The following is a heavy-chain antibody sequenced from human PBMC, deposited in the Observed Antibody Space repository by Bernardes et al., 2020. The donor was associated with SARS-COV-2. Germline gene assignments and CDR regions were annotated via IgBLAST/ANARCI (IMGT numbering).Heavy chain of an antibody. J-gene: IGHJ6*02. Sequence: GACLKSSCKGSDYTFTHYWIGWVRPIPGKGLEWMGIIYPGDSDTKYSPSFQGRVTISADKSVNTAYLQWSSLKASDTAIYYCARRRYGDFGVDVWGQGTTVTVSS. CDR3: ARRRYGDFGVDV. CDR1: DYTFTHYW. D-gene: IGHD4-17*01. CDR2: IYPGDSDT. V-gene: IGHV5-51*01.